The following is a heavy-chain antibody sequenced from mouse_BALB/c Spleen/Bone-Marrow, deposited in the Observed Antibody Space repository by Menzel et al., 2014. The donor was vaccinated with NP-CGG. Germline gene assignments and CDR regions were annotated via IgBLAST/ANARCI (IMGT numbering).Heavy chain of an antibody. V-gene: IGHV5-6-4*01. D-gene: IGHD2-14*01. J-gene: IGHJ3*01. CDR2: ISSGGSYT. Sequence: EVQVVESGGGLVKPGGSLKLSCAASGFTFSSYTMSWVRQTPEKRLEWVATISSGGSYTYYPDSVKGRFTTSRDNAKNTLYLQMSSLKSEDTAMYYCTRSYYRYDEEAWFAYWGQGTLVTVSA. CDR3: TRSYYRYDEEAWFAY. CDR1: GFTFSSYT.